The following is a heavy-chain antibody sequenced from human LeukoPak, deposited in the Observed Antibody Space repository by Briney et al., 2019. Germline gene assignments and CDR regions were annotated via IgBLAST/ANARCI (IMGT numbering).Heavy chain of an antibody. CDR1: GGSISSSSYY. V-gene: IGHV4-39*07. Sequence: NSSETLSLTCTVSGGSISSSSYYWGWTRQPPGKGLEWIGSMHYNGSTYYNPPLKSRVTISVDTSKNQFSLKLSSVTAADTAVYYCTRHAIFGVLSHWGQGTLVTVSS. CDR2: MHYNGST. D-gene: IGHD3-3*01. CDR3: TRHAIFGVLSH. J-gene: IGHJ4*02.